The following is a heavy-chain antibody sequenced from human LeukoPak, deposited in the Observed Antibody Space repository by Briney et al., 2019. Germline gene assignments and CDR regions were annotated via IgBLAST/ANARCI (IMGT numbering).Heavy chain of an antibody. CDR3: ARVFSGNYYSGFDY. Sequence: GGSLRLSCAASGFIFTTYSVNWVRQAPGKGLEWVSSISSSSTYISYADSVKGRFTISRDNAKNSLYLQMNSLRAEDTALYYCARVFSGNYYSGFDYWGQGTLVTVSS. V-gene: IGHV3-21*01. CDR2: ISSSSTYI. J-gene: IGHJ4*02. CDR1: GFIFTTYS. D-gene: IGHD3-10*01.